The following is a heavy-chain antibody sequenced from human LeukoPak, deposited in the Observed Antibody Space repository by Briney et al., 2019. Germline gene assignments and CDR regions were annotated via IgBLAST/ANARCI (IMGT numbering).Heavy chain of an antibody. CDR1: GDSVSSNSAA. J-gene: IGHJ6*03. D-gene: IGHD4/OR15-4a*01. V-gene: IGHV6-1*01. CDR3: AREEESIVLTEDSYYYDMDV. Sequence: SQTLSLTCAISGDSVSSNSAAWNWIRQSPSRGLEWLGRTYYRSKWYNDYAVSVKSRITINPDTSKNQFSLQLNSVTPEDTAVSYCAREEESIVLTEDSYYYDMDVWGKGTTVTGSS. CDR2: TYYRSKWYN.